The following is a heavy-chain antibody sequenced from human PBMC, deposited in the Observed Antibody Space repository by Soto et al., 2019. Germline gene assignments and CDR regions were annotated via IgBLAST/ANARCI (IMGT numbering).Heavy chain of an antibody. V-gene: IGHV3-23*01. Sequence: QLLQSGGGLVKPGGSLTLSCAASGFTFGTTDMSWVRQAPGEWLVLVSTIDGSGGITSYADPVKGRFPISGDNSRHTVYREMNNLRVDETALYYCVKKSSWFNTWGQGARVTVSS. CDR3: VKKSSWFNT. CDR1: GFTFGTTD. CDR2: IDGSGGIT. J-gene: IGHJ5*02.